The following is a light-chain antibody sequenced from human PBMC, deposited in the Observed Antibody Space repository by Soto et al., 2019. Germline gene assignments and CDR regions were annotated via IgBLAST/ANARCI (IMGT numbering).Light chain of an antibody. Sequence: EIVMTQSPASLSVSLGERATLSCRASQSVSSDLAWYQHKPGQAPSLLIYGASTRAAGIPARFSGSGSGTDFTLTISSLQSEDLAFDYCQQYNNWPPWTFGQGTKVEIK. V-gene: IGKV3-15*01. CDR2: GAS. CDR3: QQYNNWPPWT. J-gene: IGKJ1*01. CDR1: QSVSSD.